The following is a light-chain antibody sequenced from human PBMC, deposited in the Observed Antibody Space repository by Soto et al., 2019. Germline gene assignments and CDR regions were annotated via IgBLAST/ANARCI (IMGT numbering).Light chain of an antibody. CDR3: AAWDDSLSGAFV. CDR2: RDN. V-gene: IGLV1-47*01. J-gene: IGLJ1*01. Sequence: QSVLTQPPSASGTPGQRVTISCSGSSSNIGSNYVYWYQQLPGTAPNLLIYRDNQRPSGVPDRFSGSKSGTSASLAISGLRSEDEADYYCAAWDDSLSGAFVFGTGPKVTVL. CDR1: SSNIGSNY.